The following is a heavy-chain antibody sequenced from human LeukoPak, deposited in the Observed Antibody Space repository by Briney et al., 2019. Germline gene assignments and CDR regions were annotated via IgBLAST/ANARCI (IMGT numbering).Heavy chain of an antibody. CDR3: AREVGCSGGTCSPFDY. D-gene: IGHD2-15*01. J-gene: IGHJ4*02. V-gene: IGHV4-59*01. Sequence: SETLSLTCTVSGDSRSTYYWSWIRQPPGGGLEWIGFISYNRSTNHNPSLKSRVTISLDTPQNQFSLRLSSVTAADTAVYYCAREVGCSGGTCSPFDYWGQGILVTVSS. CDR1: GDSRSTYY. CDR2: ISYNRST.